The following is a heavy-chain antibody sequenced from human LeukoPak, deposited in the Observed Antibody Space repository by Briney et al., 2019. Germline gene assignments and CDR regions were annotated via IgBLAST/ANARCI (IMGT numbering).Heavy chain of an antibody. V-gene: IGHV3-48*01. Sequence: GGSLRLSCADSGVTFSSYSMNWVRQAPGKGLEWVSYISSSSSTIYYADSVKGRFTISRDNAKNSLYLQMNSLRAEDTAVYYCARDLGRGDIVVVPAATRRGYWGQGTLVTVSS. CDR1: GVTFSSYS. CDR3: ARDLGRGDIVVVPAATRRGY. J-gene: IGHJ4*02. D-gene: IGHD2-2*01. CDR2: ISSSSSTI.